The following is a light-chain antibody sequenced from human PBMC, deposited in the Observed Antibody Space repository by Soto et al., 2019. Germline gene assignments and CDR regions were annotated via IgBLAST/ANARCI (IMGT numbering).Light chain of an antibody. Sequence: QSALTQPASVSGSPGQSITISCTGTFSDIGAYDYVSWYQQHPGKAPKLMIYEVSNRPSGVSSRFSGSKSGNTASLTISGLQAEDEADYYCSSYINTNTLVFAGGTKLTVL. CDR2: EVS. CDR3: SSYINTNTLV. CDR1: FSDIGAYDY. J-gene: IGLJ2*01. V-gene: IGLV2-14*01.